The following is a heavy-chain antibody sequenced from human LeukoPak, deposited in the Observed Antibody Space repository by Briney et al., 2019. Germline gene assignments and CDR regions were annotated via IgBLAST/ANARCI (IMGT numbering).Heavy chain of an antibody. Sequence: GGSLRLSCVASGFTFNNFAMNWVRQGPGEGLEWVSSISSSSSYIYYADSVKGRFTISRGNAKNSLYLQMNSLRAEDTAVYYCARDLYGDYPWDYWGQGTPVTVSS. CDR3: ARDLYGDYPWDY. CDR2: ISSSSSYI. V-gene: IGHV3-21*01. CDR1: GFTFNNFA. D-gene: IGHD4-17*01. J-gene: IGHJ4*02.